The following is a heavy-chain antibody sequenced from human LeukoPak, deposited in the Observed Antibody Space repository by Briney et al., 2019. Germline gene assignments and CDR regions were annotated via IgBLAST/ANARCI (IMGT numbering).Heavy chain of an antibody. J-gene: IGHJ6*03. CDR1: GFTFSRYS. D-gene: IGHD3-22*01. CDR2: ISSTSTFI. Sequence: GGSLRLSCAASGFTFSRYSMNWVRQAPGKGLEWVAFISSTSTFIYSADSVKGRFTISRDTAENSLFLQMNSLRAEDTAIYYCARDYFDSTNYPQTYYYYYMDVWSRGTTVTVSS. V-gene: IGHV3-21*01. CDR3: ARDYFDSTNYPQTYYYYYMDV.